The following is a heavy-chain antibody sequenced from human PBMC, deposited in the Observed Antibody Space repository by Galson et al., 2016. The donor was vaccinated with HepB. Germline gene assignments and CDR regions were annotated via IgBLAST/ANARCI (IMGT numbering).Heavy chain of an antibody. CDR1: GGSVNSGSHY. CDR3: ARVNGIRAGTVTGLIDF. D-gene: IGHD2-8*01. Sequence: LTCSVSGGSVNSGSHYWTWIRQPPGKAQEWIGNIYYNGNSNYNPAPKSRLTISIDTSTNHFSVKLSSVTTADTALYYCARVNGIRAGTVTGLIDFWGPGRLVTVSS. J-gene: IGHJ4*02. V-gene: IGHV4-61*03. CDR2: IYYNGNS.